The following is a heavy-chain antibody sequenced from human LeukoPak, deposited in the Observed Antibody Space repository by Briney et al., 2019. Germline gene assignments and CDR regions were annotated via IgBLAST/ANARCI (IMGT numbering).Heavy chain of an antibody. Sequence: RRASVKVSCKASGGTFSSYAISWVRQAPGQGLEWMGWINPNSGGTNYAQKFQGRVTMTRDTSISTAYMELSRLRSDDTAVYYCARASYYYDSSGYPGYYFDNWGQGTLVTVSS. CDR3: ARASYYYDSSGYPGYYFDN. CDR1: GGTFSSYA. D-gene: IGHD3-22*01. CDR2: INPNSGGT. V-gene: IGHV1-2*02. J-gene: IGHJ4*02.